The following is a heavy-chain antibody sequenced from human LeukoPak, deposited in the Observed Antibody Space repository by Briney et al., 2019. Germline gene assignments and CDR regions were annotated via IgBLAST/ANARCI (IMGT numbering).Heavy chain of an antibody. CDR1: GFTFSNAW. CDR2: IKSKTDGGTT. V-gene: IGHV3-15*01. J-gene: IGHJ4*02. Sequence: GGSLRLSCAASGFTFSNAWMSWVRQAPGKGLEWVGRIKSKTDGGTTDYAAPVKGRFTISRDDSKNTLYLQMNSLKTEDTAVYYCTTDQIQSNAGPSSGWSVFDYWGQGTLVTVSS. CDR3: TTDQIQSNAGPSSGWSVFDY. D-gene: IGHD6-19*01.